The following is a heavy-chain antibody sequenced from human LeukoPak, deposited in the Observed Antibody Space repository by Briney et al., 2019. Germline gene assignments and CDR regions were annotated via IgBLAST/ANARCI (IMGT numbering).Heavy chain of an antibody. Sequence: GGSLRLSCAASGFTFSSYAMSWVRQATGKGLGWVSAISGTGGSTYYADSVKGRFTISRDNSKNTLYLQMNSLRAEDTAVYYCARRPPGYSSGWYNWYFDLWGRGTLVTVSS. CDR3: ARRPPGYSSGWYNWYFDL. V-gene: IGHV3-23*01. CDR1: GFTFSSYA. CDR2: ISGTGGST. J-gene: IGHJ2*01. D-gene: IGHD6-19*01.